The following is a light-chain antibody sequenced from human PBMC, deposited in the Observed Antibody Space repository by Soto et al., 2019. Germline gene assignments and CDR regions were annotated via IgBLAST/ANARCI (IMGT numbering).Light chain of an antibody. CDR3: SSYTSSSTYV. J-gene: IGLJ1*01. V-gene: IGLV2-14*01. CDR1: GSDVGGYDY. CDR2: EVT. Sequence: QSALTQPASVSGSPGQSLTISCTGTGSDVGGYDYVSWYQHHPGKASKVMIYEVTNRPSGVSNRFSGSKSGNTASLTISGILAEAEADYYCSSYTSSSTYVFGPGTKVSVL.